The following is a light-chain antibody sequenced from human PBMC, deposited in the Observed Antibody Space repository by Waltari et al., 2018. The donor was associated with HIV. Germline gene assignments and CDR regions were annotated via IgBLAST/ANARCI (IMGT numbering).Light chain of an antibody. Sequence: ELTHPPSVSVPSGQTASIPCSGEKLAAKFPCWYPKKPGQPPILLVYQGSRRPSGIPERFSASKSANTATLTIRGAQPLDEAEYFCQAWDANHVIFGGGTTLTVL. J-gene: IGLJ2*01. CDR2: QGS. CDR1: KLAAKF. V-gene: IGLV3-1*01. CDR3: QAWDANHVI.